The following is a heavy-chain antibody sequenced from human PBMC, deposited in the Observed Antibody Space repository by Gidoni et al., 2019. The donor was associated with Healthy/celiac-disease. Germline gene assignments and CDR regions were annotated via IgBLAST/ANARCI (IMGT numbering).Heavy chain of an antibody. V-gene: IGHV2-26*01. CDR3: ARSYRLTIFGVVRMDV. J-gene: IGHJ6*02. Sequence: QVTLKESGPVLVKPTETLTLTCTVSGFSLSTARMGVSWIRQPPGNALEWLAHIFSNDEKSYSTSLKSRLTISKDTSKSQVVLTMTNMDPVDTATYYCARSYRLTIFGVVRMDVWGQGTTVTVSS. D-gene: IGHD3-3*01. CDR1: GFSLSTARMG. CDR2: IFSNDEK.